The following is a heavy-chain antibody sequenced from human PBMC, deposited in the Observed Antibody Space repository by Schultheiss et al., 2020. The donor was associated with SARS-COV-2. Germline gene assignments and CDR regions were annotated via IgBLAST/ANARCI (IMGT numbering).Heavy chain of an antibody. D-gene: IGHD6-25*01. CDR3: ARRGSVDYYYYYMDV. J-gene: IGHJ6*03. CDR1: GGSISSSSYY. Sequence: GSLRLSCTVSGGSISSSSYYWGWIRQPPGKGLEWIGSIYYSGSTYYNPSLKSRVTISVDTSKNQFSLKLSSVTAADTAVYYCARRGSVDYYYYYMDVWGKGTTVTVSS. V-gene: IGHV4-39*01. CDR2: IYYSGST.